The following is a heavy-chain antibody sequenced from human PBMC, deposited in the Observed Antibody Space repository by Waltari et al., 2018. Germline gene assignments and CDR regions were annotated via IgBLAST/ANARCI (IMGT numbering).Heavy chain of an antibody. CDR1: GFTFSSYS. V-gene: IGHV3-21*01. CDR3: ARDSSINWFDP. J-gene: IGHJ5*02. Sequence: EVQLVESGGGLVKPGGSLRLSCAASGFTFSSYSMNWVRQTPGKGLEWVSSISSSSSYIYYADSVKGRFTISRDNAKNSLYLQMNSLRAEDTAVYYCARDSSINWFDPWGQGTLVTVSS. D-gene: IGHD2-15*01. CDR2: ISSSSSYI.